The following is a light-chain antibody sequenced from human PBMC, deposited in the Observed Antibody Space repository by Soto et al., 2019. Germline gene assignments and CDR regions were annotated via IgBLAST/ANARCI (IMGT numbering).Light chain of an antibody. CDR1: SSDVGGYNY. J-gene: IGLJ2*01. Sequence: QSVLTQPASVSGSPGQSITISCTGTSSDVGGYNYVSWYQQHPGKAPKLMIYEVSNRPSGVSNRCSGSKSGNTASLTISGLQAEDEADYYCSSYTSSSTLGVFGGGTKVTVL. CDR2: EVS. V-gene: IGLV2-14*01. CDR3: SSYTSSSTLGV.